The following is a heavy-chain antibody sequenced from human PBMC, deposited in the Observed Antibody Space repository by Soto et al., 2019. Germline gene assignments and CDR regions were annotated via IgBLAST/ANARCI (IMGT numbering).Heavy chain of an antibody. D-gene: IGHD3-10*01. CDR3: ATDEYFGSEIYFYYYGMDV. V-gene: IGHV4-31*03. Sequence: PSETLSLTCTVSVGSISSGGYYWSWIRQHPGKGLEWIGYIYYSGSTYYNPSLKSRVTISIDTSKNQFSLRLTSVTAADTAVYYCATDEYFGSEIYFYYYGMDVWGQGTTVTVSS. CDR1: VGSISSGGYY. CDR2: IYYSGST. J-gene: IGHJ6*02.